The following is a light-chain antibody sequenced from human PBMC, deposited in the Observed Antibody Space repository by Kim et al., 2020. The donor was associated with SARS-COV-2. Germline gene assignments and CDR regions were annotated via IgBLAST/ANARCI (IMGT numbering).Light chain of an antibody. V-gene: IGKV1-27*01. Sequence: DSRMTQSPSSLSASVGDRVTISCRASQDINNYLAWYQHKPGKAPKLLIYSASVLQVGVPSRFSGSGSGTDFTLTISNLQPEDVATYYCQRYYSAPWTFGQGTKVEI. CDR2: SAS. CDR3: QRYYSAPWT. J-gene: IGKJ1*01. CDR1: QDINNY.